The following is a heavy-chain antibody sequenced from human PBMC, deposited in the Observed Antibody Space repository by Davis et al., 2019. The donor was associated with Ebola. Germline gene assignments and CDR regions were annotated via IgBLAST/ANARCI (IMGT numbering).Heavy chain of an antibody. CDR3: ARQSSRGRVFTVD. J-gene: IGHJ4*02. CDR2: IDSSDSYT. D-gene: IGHD3-10*01. Sequence: GESLKISCTGSGYSFTSYWISSVRQMPGKGLERMGRIDSSDSYTNYSPSFQGNVTISADKSISTAYLQWSSLKASDTAMYYCARQSSRGRVFTVDWGQGTLVTVSS. V-gene: IGHV5-10-1*01. CDR1: GYSFTSYW.